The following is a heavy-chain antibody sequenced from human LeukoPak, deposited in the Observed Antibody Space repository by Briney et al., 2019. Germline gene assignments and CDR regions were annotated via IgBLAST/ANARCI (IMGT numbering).Heavy chain of an antibody. CDR1: GGSISSYY. CDR3: ARGLGDYRNAFDI. Sequence: SETLSLTCTVSGGSISSYYWSWIRQPPGKGLEWIGYIYYSGSTNYNPSLKSRVTISVDTSKNQFSLKLSSVTAADTAVYYCARGLGDYRNAFDIWGQGTMVTVSS. V-gene: IGHV4-59*01. D-gene: IGHD4-11*01. CDR2: IYYSGST. J-gene: IGHJ3*02.